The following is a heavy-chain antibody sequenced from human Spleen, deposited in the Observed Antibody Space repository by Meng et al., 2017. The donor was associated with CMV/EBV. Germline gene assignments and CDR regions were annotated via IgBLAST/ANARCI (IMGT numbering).Heavy chain of an antibody. D-gene: IGHD4-11*01. CDR3: ARAPVIMIPVTTAEYY. CDR1: GGSISSSSYY. V-gene: IGHV4-39*07. J-gene: IGHJ4*02. CDR2: IYYSGST. Sequence: SETLSLTCTVSGGSISSSSYYWGWIRQPPGKGLEWIGSIYYSGSTYYNPSLKSRVTISVDTSKNEFSLKLSSVTAADTAMYYCARAPVIMIPVTTAEYYWGQGTLVTVSS.